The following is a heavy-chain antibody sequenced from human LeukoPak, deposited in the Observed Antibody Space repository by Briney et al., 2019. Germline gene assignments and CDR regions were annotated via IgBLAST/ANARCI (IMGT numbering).Heavy chain of an antibody. CDR3: AKEGLEWLFLGWFDP. CDR2: ISYDGSNK. V-gene: IGHV3-30*18. CDR1: GFTFSSYG. J-gene: IGHJ5*02. D-gene: IGHD3-3*01. Sequence: GGSLRLSCAASGFTFSSYGMHWVRQAPGKGLEWVAVISYDGSNKYYAGSVKGRFTISRDNSKNTLYLQMNSLRAEDTAVYYCAKEGLEWLFLGWFDPWGQGTLVTVSS.